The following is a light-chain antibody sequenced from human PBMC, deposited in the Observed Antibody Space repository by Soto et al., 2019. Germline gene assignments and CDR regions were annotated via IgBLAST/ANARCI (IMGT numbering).Light chain of an antibody. CDR1: QSVRSSY. J-gene: IGKJ2*01. V-gene: IGKV3-20*01. Sequence: EIVSTQSPGTLSLSPGERATLSCRASQSVRSSYLAWYKQKPGQAPRLLIYGASSRATDSPDTFGGSGSGTDFSLTISRLETEDFAVYYCQQYCSSPYTFGQGTKLEIK. CDR2: GAS. CDR3: QQYCSSPYT.